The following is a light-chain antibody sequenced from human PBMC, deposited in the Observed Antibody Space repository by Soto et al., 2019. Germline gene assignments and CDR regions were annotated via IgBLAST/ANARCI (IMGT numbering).Light chain of an antibody. J-gene: IGLJ2*01. CDR3: SSFASSIPLV. CDR2: DVT. V-gene: IGLV2-14*03. CDR1: SSDVGGYNY. Sequence: SALTQPASVSGSPGQSITISCTGTSSDVGGYNYVSWYQQHPGKAPKLLICDVTNRPSGVSNRFSGSKSGNTASLTISGLQTEDEADYYCSSFASSIPLVFGGGTKLTVL.